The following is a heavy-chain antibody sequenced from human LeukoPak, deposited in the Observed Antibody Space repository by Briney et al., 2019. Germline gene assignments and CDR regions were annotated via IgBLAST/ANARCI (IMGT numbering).Heavy chain of an antibody. J-gene: IGHJ3*02. CDR3: ASRGCSGGSCSRFFGPVGNKPPSSGAFDI. D-gene: IGHD2-15*01. Sequence: GESLKISCKGSGYSFTSYWIGWVRQMPGKGLEWMGIIYPSDSDTRYSPSFQGQVTISADKSISTAYLQWSSLKASDTAMSYCASRGCSGGSCSRFFGPVGNKPPSSGAFDIWGQGTMVTVSS. CDR2: IYPSDSDT. V-gene: IGHV5-51*01. CDR1: GYSFTSYW.